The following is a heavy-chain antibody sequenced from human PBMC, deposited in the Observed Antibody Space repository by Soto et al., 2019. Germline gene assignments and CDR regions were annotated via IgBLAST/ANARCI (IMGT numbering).Heavy chain of an antibody. CDR1: GYTFTSYA. Sequence: XSVKVSCKASGYTFTSYAMHWVRQAPGQRLDWMGWINAGNGNTKYSQKFQGRVTITRDTSASTAYMELSSLRSEDTAVYYCARRDFWSGYYAYWAQRTLVTVSS. D-gene: IGHD3-3*01. V-gene: IGHV1-3*01. CDR2: INAGNGNT. J-gene: IGHJ4*02. CDR3: ARRDFWSGYYAY.